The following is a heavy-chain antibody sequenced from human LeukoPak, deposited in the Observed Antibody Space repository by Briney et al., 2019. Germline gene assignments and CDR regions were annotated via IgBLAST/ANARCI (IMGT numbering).Heavy chain of an antibody. Sequence: GVSLRLSCAASGFTFNSYAMSWVRQAPGKMLEWVSTISASGGSTHYADSVKGRFTISRDNSKSTLSLQMNSLRVEDTAVYYCAKDRGHSRVYYYYAMDVWGQGTTVTVSS. CDR1: GFTFNSYA. D-gene: IGHD3-10*01. CDR2: ISASGGST. J-gene: IGHJ6*02. V-gene: IGHV3-23*01. CDR3: AKDRGHSRVYYYYAMDV.